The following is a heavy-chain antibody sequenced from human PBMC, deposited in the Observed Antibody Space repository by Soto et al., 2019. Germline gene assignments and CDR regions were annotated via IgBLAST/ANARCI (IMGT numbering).Heavy chain of an antibody. J-gene: IGHJ3*02. Sequence: GGSLRLSCAASGFTFSSYAMSWVRQAPGKGLEWVSAISGSGGSTYYADSVKGRFTISRDNSKNTLYLQMNSLRAEDTAVYYCAKDILGIFGGHDAFDIWGQGTMVTVSS. V-gene: IGHV3-23*01. CDR1: GFTFSSYA. CDR2: ISGSGGST. CDR3: AKDILGIFGGHDAFDI. D-gene: IGHD3-3*01.